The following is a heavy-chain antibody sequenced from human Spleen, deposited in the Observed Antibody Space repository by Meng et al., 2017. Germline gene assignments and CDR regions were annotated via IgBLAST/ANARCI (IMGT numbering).Heavy chain of an antibody. CDR1: GFTFSSHA. Sequence: GESLKISCAASGFTFSSHAMHWVRRAPGKGLEWVAVISKDGSSSYYAESVKGRFTISRDISKNTLFLQMDRLRAEDTAIYYCAKPSGYNYFYGMDVWGQGTTVTVSS. CDR2: ISKDGSSS. D-gene: IGHD1-14*01. CDR3: AKPSGYNYFYGMDV. J-gene: IGHJ6*02. V-gene: IGHV3-30*07.